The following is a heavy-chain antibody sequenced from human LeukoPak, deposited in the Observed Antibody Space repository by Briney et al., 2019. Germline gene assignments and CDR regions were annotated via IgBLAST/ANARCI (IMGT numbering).Heavy chain of an antibody. Sequence: SETLSLTCTVSGGSISSGSYYWSWIRQPAGKGLEWIGRIYTSGGTNYNPSLKSRVTISVDTSKNQFSLKLSSVTAADTAVYYCASSSIAARPDYWGQGTLVTVSS. CDR2: IYTSGGT. CDR1: GGSISSGSYY. J-gene: IGHJ4*02. V-gene: IGHV4-61*02. CDR3: ASSSIAARPDY. D-gene: IGHD6-6*01.